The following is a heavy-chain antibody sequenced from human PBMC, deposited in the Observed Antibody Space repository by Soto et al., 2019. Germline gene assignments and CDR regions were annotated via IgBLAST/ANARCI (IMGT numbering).Heavy chain of an antibody. Sequence: GSLRVACSVSGFTFSNHWMNWVRQAPGKGLEWVANIKADGSEKYYVDSVKGRFTISRDNAKNSLYLQMNSLRAEDTAVYYCARARGVDSWGQGTLVTVYS. CDR1: GFTFSNHW. V-gene: IGHV3-7*03. CDR3: ARARGVDS. D-gene: IGHD3-16*01. J-gene: IGHJ5*01. CDR2: IKADGSEK.